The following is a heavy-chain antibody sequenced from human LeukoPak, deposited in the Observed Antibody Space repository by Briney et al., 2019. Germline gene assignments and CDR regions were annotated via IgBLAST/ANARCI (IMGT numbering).Heavy chain of an antibody. Sequence: GGSLRLSCAASGFTFSDHYMDWVRQAPGKGLEWVGRTRNKANSYTTEYAASVKGRFTISRDDSKNSLYLQMNSLKTEDTAVYYCARGDYYDSSGLKYWGQGTLVTVSS. V-gene: IGHV3-72*01. D-gene: IGHD3-22*01. J-gene: IGHJ4*02. CDR3: ARGDYYDSSGLKY. CDR2: TRNKANSYTT. CDR1: GFTFSDHY.